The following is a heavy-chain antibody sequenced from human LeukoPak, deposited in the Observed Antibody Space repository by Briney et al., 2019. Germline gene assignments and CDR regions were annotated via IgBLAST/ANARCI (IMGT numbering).Heavy chain of an antibody. CDR3: ARKDGDF. Sequence: SETLSLTCSVSGGSINTYYWSWVRQPPGKGLEWIGYIYYGGSTNYNPSLKSRVTISVDTSKNQFSLKLSSVTAADTAVYYCARKDGDFWGQGTLVTVSS. J-gene: IGHJ4*02. V-gene: IGHV4-59*08. CDR2: IYYGGST. CDR1: GGSINTYY.